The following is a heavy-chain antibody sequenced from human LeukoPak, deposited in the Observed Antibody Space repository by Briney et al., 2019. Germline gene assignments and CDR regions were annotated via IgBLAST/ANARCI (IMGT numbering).Heavy chain of an antibody. J-gene: IGHJ3*02. Sequence: GGSLRLSCAPSRFTVSSNYMGWVRQAPGKGLERVSVLYSDGTTYYPDSVKGRFTISRDNSQNTLYLQLDSLRAEDTAVYYCARLYDRSAYGAFDIWGQGTMVTVSS. D-gene: IGHD3-22*01. CDR1: RFTVSSNY. V-gene: IGHV3-66*02. CDR2: LYSDGTT. CDR3: ARLYDRSAYGAFDI.